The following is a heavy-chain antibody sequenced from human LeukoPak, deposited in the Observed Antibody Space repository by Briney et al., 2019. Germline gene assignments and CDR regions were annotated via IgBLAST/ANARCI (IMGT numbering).Heavy chain of an antibody. CDR1: GFTFKSYG. J-gene: IGHJ4*02. CDR2: IQQDGSEK. D-gene: IGHD5-18*01. Sequence: GGSLRLSCAASGFTFKSYGMSWVRQAPGKGLEWVANIQQDGSEKKYVDSVKGRFTISRDNAKNSLYLQMDSLRAEDTAVYYCVRLRYIYGKNLDCWGQGTLVTVSS. CDR3: VRLRYIYGKNLDC. V-gene: IGHV3-7*01.